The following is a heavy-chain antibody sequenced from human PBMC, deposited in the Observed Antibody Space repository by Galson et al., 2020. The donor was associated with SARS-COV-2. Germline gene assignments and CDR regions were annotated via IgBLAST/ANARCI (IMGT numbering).Heavy chain of an antibody. D-gene: IGHD3-10*01. V-gene: IGHV4-39*02. J-gene: IGHJ5*02. CDR1: GGSISSSSYY. CDR2: IYYSGST. Sequence: ETSETRSLTCTVSGGSISSSSYYWGWIRQPPGKGLEWIGSIYYSGSTYYNPSLKSRVTISVDTSKNQFSLKLSSVTAADTAVYYCARESIAWFGELFPWFDPWGQGTLVTVSS. CDR3: ARESIAWFGELFPWFDP.